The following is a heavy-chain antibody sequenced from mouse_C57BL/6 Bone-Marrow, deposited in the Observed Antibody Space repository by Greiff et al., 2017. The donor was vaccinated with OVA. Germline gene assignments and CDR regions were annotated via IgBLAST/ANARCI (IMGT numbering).Heavy chain of an antibody. CDR1: GYTFTDHT. CDR2: IYPRDGST. V-gene: IGHV1-78*01. CDR3: ARDDYYYGSSYDTFAY. Sequence: VQLQQSDAELVKPGASVKISCKVSGYTFTDHTIHWMKQRPEQGLEWIGYIYPRDGSTKYNEKFKGKATLTADKSSSTAYMQLNSLTSEDSAVYFCARDDYYYGSSYDTFAYWGQGTLVTVSA. J-gene: IGHJ3*01. D-gene: IGHD1-1*01.